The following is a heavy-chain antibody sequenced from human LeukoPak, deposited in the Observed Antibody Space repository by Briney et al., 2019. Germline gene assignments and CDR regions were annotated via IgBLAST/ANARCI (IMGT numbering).Heavy chain of an antibody. J-gene: IGHJ4*02. CDR1: GGSISSYY. CDR3: ARQYYDNTGYYYFDY. Sequence: SSETLSLTCTVSGGSISSYYWSWIRQPPGKGLEWIGSMYYSGSTYYNPSLKSRLTISVDTSKNQFSLELTSVTAADTAVYYCARQYYDNTGYYYFDYWGQGTLVTVSS. D-gene: IGHD3-22*01. CDR2: MYYSGST. V-gene: IGHV4-39*01.